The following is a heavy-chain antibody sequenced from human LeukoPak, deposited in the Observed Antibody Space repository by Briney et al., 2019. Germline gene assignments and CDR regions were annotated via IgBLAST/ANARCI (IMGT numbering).Heavy chain of an antibody. CDR2: INSDGSST. CDR3: ARDQVVPAANYYYYYYGMDV. J-gene: IGHJ6*02. V-gene: IGHV3-74*01. CDR1: GFTFTRYW. D-gene: IGHD2-2*01. Sequence: GGSLRLSCAASGFTFTRYWMYWVRQAPGKGLVWVSRINSDGSSTSYADSVKGRFTISRDNAKNTLYLQMNSLRAEDTAVYYCARDQVVPAANYYYYYYGMDVWGQGTTVTVSS.